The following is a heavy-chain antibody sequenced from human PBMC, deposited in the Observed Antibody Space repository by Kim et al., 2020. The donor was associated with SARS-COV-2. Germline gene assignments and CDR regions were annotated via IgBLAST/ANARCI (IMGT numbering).Heavy chain of an antibody. D-gene: IGHD3-10*01. CDR1: GGSISSGGYY. J-gene: IGHJ6*02. CDR3: ATGGEGGDIQSPYYYYGMDV. V-gene: IGHV4-31*03. CDR2: IYYSGST. Sequence: SETLSLICTISGGSISSGGYYWSWIRQHPGKGLEWIGYIYYSGSTYYNPSLKSRVTISLDTSKNQFSLKLSSVTAADTAVYHCATGGEGGDIQSPYYYYGMDVWGQGTTVNVSS.